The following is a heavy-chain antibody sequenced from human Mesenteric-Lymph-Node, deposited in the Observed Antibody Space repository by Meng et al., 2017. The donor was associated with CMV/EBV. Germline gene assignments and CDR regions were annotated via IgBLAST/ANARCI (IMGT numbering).Heavy chain of an antibody. CDR2: ISWDGGST. Sequence: GESLKISCAASGFTFDDYTMHWVRQAPGKGLEWVSLISWDGGSTYYADSVKGRFTISRDNSKNSLYLQMNSLRTEDTALYYCAKEPHSGYEYYFDYWGQGTLVTVSS. V-gene: IGHV3-43*01. J-gene: IGHJ4*02. D-gene: IGHD5-12*01. CDR3: AKEPHSGYEYYFDY. CDR1: GFTFDDYT.